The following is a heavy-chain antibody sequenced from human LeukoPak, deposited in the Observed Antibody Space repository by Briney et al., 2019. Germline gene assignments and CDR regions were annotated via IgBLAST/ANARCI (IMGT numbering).Heavy chain of an antibody. CDR3: AREGPDSSGYYSDY. CDR2: IYSGGST. D-gene: IGHD3-22*01. J-gene: IGHJ4*02. Sequence: GGSLRLSCAASGFTVSSNYMSWVRQAPGKGLEWASIIYSGGSTYYADSVKGRFTISRDNSKNTLYLQMNSLRAEDTAVYYCAREGPDSSGYYSDYWGQGTLVTVSS. V-gene: IGHV3-53*01. CDR1: GFTVSSNY.